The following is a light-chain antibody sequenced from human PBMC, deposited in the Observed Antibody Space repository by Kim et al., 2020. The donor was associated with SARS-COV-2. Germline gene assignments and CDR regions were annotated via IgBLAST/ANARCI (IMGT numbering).Light chain of an antibody. CDR3: QQFGGSPMYS. CDR2: GAS. J-gene: IGKJ2*03. V-gene: IGKV3-20*01. CDR1: HTVTSNY. Sequence: GERATLSCRASHTVTSNYLSWYQQKPGQPPRLFIYGASTRATGTPDRFTGTGSGTDFTLTIRRLEPEDFAVYYCQQFGGSPMYSFGQGTKLEI.